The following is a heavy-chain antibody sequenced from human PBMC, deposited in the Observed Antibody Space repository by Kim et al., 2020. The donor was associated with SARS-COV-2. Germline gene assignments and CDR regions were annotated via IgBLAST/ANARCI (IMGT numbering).Heavy chain of an antibody. CDR3: ARHVLDLFYDILTGYQPLYY. J-gene: IGHJ4*02. V-gene: IGHV4-39*01. D-gene: IGHD3-9*01. CDR2: IYYSGST. Sequence: SETLSLTCTVSGGSISSSSYYWGWIRQPPGKGLEWIGSIYYSGSTYYNPSLKSRVTISVDTSKNQFSLKLSSVTAADTAVYYCARHVLDLFYDILTGYQPLYYWGQGTLVTVSS. CDR1: GGSISSSSYY.